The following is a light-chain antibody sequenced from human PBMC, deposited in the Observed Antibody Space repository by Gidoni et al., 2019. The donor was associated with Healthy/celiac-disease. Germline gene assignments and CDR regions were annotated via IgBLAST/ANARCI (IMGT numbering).Light chain of an antibody. CDR3: QAWDSSTAV. V-gene: IGLV3-1*01. CDR2: QDS. CDR1: KLGDKY. Sequence: SYALTQPPSVSVSPGQTASITCSGDKLGDKYACWYQQKPGQSPVLVIYQDSKRPSGIPERFSGSNSGNTATLTISGTQAMDEADYYCQAWDSSTAVLGGGTKLTVL. J-gene: IGLJ2*01.